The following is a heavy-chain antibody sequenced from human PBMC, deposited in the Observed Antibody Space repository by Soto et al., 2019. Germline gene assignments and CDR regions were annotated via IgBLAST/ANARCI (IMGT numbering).Heavy chain of an antibody. J-gene: IGHJ3*02. Sequence: RAESLNLSCTVSGYSVSSYGICWVRQMPGKGLGWMGIIYPGDSDTRYSPSFHGQVTIAADKSISTAYLQRSSLKASDTAMYYCARLRANYYDSSGAFDIWGQGTMVTVSS. D-gene: IGHD3-22*01. V-gene: IGHV5-51*01. CDR1: GYSVSSYG. CDR3: ARLRANYYDSSGAFDI. CDR2: IYPGDSDT.